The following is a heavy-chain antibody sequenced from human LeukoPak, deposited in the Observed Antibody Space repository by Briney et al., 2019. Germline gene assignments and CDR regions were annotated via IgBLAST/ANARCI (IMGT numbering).Heavy chain of an antibody. CDR2: ISGSGGST. CDR3: ARDAEMATTYYFDY. Sequence: GGSLRLSCAASGLTVSSNYMSWVRQAPGKGLEWVSAISGSGGSTYYADSVKGRFTISRDNSKNTLYLQMNSLRPEDTAVYYCARDAEMATTYYFDYWGQGTLVTVSS. J-gene: IGHJ4*02. V-gene: IGHV3-23*01. CDR1: GLTVSSNY. D-gene: IGHD5-24*01.